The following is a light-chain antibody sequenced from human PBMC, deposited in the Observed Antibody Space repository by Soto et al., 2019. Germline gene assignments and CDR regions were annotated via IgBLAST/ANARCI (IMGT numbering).Light chain of an antibody. CDR3: QQYNNYST. CDR2: GAS. V-gene: IGKV3-15*01. CDR1: QSVSSN. Sequence: EIVLTQSPATLSVSPGERATLSCRASQSVSSNLAWYQQKPGQAPRLLIYGASTRATGIPARFSGSGSGTEFTLTISSLQPDDFATYYCQQYNNYSTFGQGTKVDTK. J-gene: IGKJ1*01.